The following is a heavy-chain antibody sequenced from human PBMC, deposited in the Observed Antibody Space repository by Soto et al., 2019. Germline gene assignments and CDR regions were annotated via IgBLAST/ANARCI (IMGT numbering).Heavy chain of an antibody. V-gene: IGHV3-23*01. CDR3: AKVAGGYYDFWSTLGKFDY. CDR2: ISGSGGST. Sequence: EVQLLESGGGLVQPGGSLRLSCAASGFTFSSYAMSWVRQAPGKGLEWVSAISGSGGSTYYADSVKGRFTISRDNSKNTLYLQINSLRAEDTAVYYCAKVAGGYYDFWSTLGKFDYWGQGTLVTVSS. D-gene: IGHD3-3*01. J-gene: IGHJ4*02. CDR1: GFTFSSYA.